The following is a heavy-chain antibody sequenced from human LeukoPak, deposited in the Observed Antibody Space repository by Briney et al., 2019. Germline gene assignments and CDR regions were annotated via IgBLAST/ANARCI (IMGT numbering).Heavy chain of an antibody. CDR1: GFTFSTYG. CDR3: ARDKNYYGSGSPSLDAFDI. D-gene: IGHD3-10*01. CDR2: ISYDGSNM. J-gene: IGHJ3*02. V-gene: IGHV3-30*03. Sequence: PGRSLRLSCAASGFTFSTYGMHWVRQAPGKGLEWVAVISYDGSNMYYADSVKGRFTISKDSSKNTLYLHMNSLRAEDTAVYYCARDKNYYGSGSPSLDAFDIWGQGTMVTVSS.